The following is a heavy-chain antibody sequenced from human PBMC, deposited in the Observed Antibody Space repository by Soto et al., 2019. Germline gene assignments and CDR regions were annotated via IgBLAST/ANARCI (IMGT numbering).Heavy chain of an antibody. J-gene: IGHJ6*02. Sequence: QVQLQESGPGLVKPSGTLSLTCAVSGGSISSSNWWSWVRQPPGKGLEWIGEIYHSGSTNYNPSRKSRVTTSVDKSKNQFSLKLSSVTAADTAVYYCARAGRGYCSGGSCYSGLHGMDVWGQGTTVTVSS. CDR3: ARAGRGYCSGGSCYSGLHGMDV. V-gene: IGHV4-4*02. CDR2: IYHSGST. CDR1: GGSISSSNW. D-gene: IGHD2-15*01.